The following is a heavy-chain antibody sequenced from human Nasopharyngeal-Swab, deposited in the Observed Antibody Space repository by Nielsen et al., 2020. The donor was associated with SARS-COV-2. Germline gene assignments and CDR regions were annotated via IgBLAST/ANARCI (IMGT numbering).Heavy chain of an antibody. CDR2: ISWNSGSK. J-gene: IGHJ6*02. CDR3: AKNFGDYTPYYYYGMEV. CDR1: GFTFDDYA. Sequence: GGSLRLSCAASGFTFDDYAMHWVRQAPGKGLEWVSGISWNSGSKGNADSVKGRFTISRDNAKKSLYLQMNSLRTEDTAVYYCAKNFGDYTPYYYYGMEVWGQGTTVTVSS. V-gene: IGHV3-9*01. D-gene: IGHD4-17*01.